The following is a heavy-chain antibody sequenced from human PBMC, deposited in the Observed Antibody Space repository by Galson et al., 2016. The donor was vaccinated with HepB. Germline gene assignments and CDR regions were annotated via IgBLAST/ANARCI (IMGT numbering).Heavy chain of an antibody. D-gene: IGHD6-19*01. CDR2: INSEGSST. J-gene: IGHJ4*02. Sequence: SLRLSCAASGFTFSGFWMHWVRQVPGKGLVWVSRINSEGSSTKYADSVKGRFTISRDNANNTLYLQMNSLRAEDTAVYYCARDRASSGWYVFGSWGQGTLVTVAS. CDR3: ARDRASSGWYVFGS. CDR1: GFTFSGFW. V-gene: IGHV3-74*03.